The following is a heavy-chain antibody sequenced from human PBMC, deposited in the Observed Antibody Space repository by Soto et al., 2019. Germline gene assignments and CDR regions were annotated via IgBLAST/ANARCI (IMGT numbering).Heavy chain of an antibody. Sequence: PGGSLRLSCAASGFTFSDYYMSWFRQTPGKGLVWVAYISTSGSTINYADSVKGRFTVSRDNAKNSLYLQMDSLRAEDTAVYYCARDQRTPPALRGAIDYWGQGTLVTVSS. D-gene: IGHD5-12*01. J-gene: IGHJ4*02. CDR2: ISTSGSTI. CDR3: ARDQRTPPALRGAIDY. V-gene: IGHV3-11*01. CDR1: GFTFSDYY.